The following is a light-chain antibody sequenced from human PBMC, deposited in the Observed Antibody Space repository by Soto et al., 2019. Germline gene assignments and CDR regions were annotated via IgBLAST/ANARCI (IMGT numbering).Light chain of an antibody. V-gene: IGKV3-20*01. Sequence: EIVLTQSPGTLSLSPGERATLSCRASQSLTNSRLAWYQQKPGQAPKVLIYGGSNRATGIPDRFSGSGSRTAFALIMISLEPEDFDVYYGHQCSMSPRNFCKGTKLESK. CDR3: HQCSMSPRN. CDR2: GGS. J-gene: IGKJ2*01. CDR1: QSLTNSR.